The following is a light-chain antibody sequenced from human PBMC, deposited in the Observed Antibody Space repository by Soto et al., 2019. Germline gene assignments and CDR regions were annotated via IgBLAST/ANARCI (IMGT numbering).Light chain of an antibody. CDR1: SSDVGGYKY. J-gene: IGLJ3*02. CDR2: DVN. V-gene: IGLV2-11*01. Sequence: QSALTQPRSVSGSPGQSVTISCTGTSSDVGGYKYVSWYQQYPGKAPKLMIYDVNKRPSGVPGRFSGSKSGNTASLTIFGLQAEDEADYHCCSYAGSYTGVFGGGTKLTVL. CDR3: CSYAGSYTGV.